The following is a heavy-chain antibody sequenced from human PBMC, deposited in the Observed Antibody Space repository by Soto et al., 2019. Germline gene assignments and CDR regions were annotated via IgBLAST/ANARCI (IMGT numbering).Heavy chain of an antibody. V-gene: IGHV1-8*01. CDR1: GYTFTSYD. J-gene: IGHJ5*02. Sequence: QVQLVQSGAEVKKPGASVKVSCKASGYTFTSYDINWVRQATGQGLEWMGWMNPNSGNTGYAQKFQGRVTMTRNTSISTAYMELSSLRSEDTAVYYCARSTDYQLPQYNWFDPWGQGTLVTVSS. CDR3: ARSTDYQLPQYNWFDP. CDR2: MNPNSGNT. D-gene: IGHD2-2*01.